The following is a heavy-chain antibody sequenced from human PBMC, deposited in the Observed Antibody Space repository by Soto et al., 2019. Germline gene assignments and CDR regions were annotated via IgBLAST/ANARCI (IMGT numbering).Heavy chain of an antibody. CDR3: AKGVEGPMGPYYYGMDV. CDR2: ISGSGGST. V-gene: IGHV3-23*01. J-gene: IGHJ6*02. D-gene: IGHD3-10*01. CDR1: GFTFSSYA. Sequence: LRLSCAASGFTFSSYAMSWVRQAPGKGLEWVSAISGSGGSTYYADSVKGRFTISRDNSKNTLYLQMNSLRAEDTAVYYCAKGVEGPMGPYYYGMDVWGQGTTVTVSS.